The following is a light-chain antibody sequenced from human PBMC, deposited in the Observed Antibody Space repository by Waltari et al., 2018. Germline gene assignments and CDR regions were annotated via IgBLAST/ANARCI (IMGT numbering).Light chain of an antibody. CDR1: SSDVCGYDY. CDR2: DVS. Sequence: QSALTQPASVSGSPGQSISISCPGTSSDVCGYDYVSWYQQYPGKAPKLMIFDVSNRPSGVSDRFSGSKSGNTASLTISGLQAEDEAYYYCSSYSTSSTLVVFGGGTKVTVL. J-gene: IGLJ2*01. CDR3: SSYSTSSTLVV. V-gene: IGLV2-14*03.